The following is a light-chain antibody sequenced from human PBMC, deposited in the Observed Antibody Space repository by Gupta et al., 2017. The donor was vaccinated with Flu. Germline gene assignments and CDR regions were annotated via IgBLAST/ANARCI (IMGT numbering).Light chain of an antibody. V-gene: IGKV3-11*01. CDR1: HSVSSY. J-gene: IGKJ4*01. Sequence: EIVLTQSLATLSLSPGEIATLSCRASHSVSSYLAWYQQKPGQAPRLLIYEASNRATGIPARFNGSGVGAEFTLTINSREPEDFAVYYCQQRSNRPPGLTFGGGTKVEIK. CDR3: QQRSNRPPGLT. CDR2: EAS.